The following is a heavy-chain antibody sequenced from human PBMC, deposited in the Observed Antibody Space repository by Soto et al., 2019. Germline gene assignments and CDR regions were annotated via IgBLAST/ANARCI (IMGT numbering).Heavy chain of an antibody. J-gene: IGHJ4*02. V-gene: IGHV3-33*01. Sequence: QVQLVESGGGVVQPGRSLRLSCAASGFTFSSYGMHWVRQAPGKGLEWVAVIWYDGSNKYYADSVKGRFTISRDNSKNPLYLQMNSLRAEDTAVYYCARDPLIAAAGLDYWGQGTLVTVSS. CDR2: IWYDGSNK. CDR3: ARDPLIAAAGLDY. D-gene: IGHD6-13*01. CDR1: GFTFSSYG.